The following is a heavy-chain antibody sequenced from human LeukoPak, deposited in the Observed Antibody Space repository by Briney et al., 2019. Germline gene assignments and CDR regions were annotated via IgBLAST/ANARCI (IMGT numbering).Heavy chain of an antibody. CDR2: INYSGNT. CDR1: GGPISSSSYY. J-gene: IGHJ4*02. D-gene: IGHD2-2*03. V-gene: IGHV4-39*01. Sequence: PSESLSLTCTVSGGPISSSSYYWGWTRQPPGKGLEWIASINYSGNTYHNPSLKSRVTISVDTSKNQFSLKLTSVTAADTAIYYCARVEILVVPSTNFDYWGRGTLVTVSS. CDR3: ARVEILVVPSTNFDY.